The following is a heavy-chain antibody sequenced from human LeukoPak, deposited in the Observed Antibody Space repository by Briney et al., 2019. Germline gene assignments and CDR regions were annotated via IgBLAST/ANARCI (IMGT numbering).Heavy chain of an antibody. CDR2: IYYSGST. D-gene: IGHD6-19*01. V-gene: IGHV4-59*08. J-gene: IGHJ2*01. Sequence: PSETLSLTCTVSGGSISTYFWSWIRQPPGKGLEWIGYIYYSGSTNYNPSLKSRVTISLDTSKNQFSLKLSSVTAADTAVYYCARQTWSSGWSLTYWYFDLWGRGTLVTVSS. CDR3: ARQTWSSGWSLTYWYFDL. CDR1: GGSISTYF.